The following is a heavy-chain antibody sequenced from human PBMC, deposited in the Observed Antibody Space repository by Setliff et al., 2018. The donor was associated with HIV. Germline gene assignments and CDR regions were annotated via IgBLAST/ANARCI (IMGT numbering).Heavy chain of an antibody. CDR3: ARGRNYDSSGYGDYYYYMDV. CDR2: IIPIFGTT. Sequence: SVKVSCKASGGTFSSYPISWVRQAPGQGLEWMGGIIPIFGTTHYAQKFQGRVTVTADESTSTAYMQLSSLRSDDTAVNYCARGRNYDSSGYGDYYYYMDVWGKGTTVTVSS. J-gene: IGHJ6*03. V-gene: IGHV1-69*13. CDR1: GGTFSSYP. D-gene: IGHD3-22*01.